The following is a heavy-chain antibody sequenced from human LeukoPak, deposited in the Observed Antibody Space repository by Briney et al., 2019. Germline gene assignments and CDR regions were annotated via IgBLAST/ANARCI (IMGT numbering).Heavy chain of an antibody. V-gene: IGHV4-59*01. J-gene: IGHJ4*02. CDR1: GGSISSYY. D-gene: IGHD1-26*01. CDR2: IYYSGST. CDR3: ARTQSQSGSYRYYFGY. Sequence: SETLSLTCTVSGGSISSYYWSWIRQPPGKGLEWIGYIYYSGSTNYNPSLKSRVTISVDTSKNQFSLKLSSVTAADTAVYYCARTQSQSGSYRYYFGYWGQGTLVTVSS.